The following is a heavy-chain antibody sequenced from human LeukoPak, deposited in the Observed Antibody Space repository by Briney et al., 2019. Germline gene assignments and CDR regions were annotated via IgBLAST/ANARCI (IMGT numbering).Heavy chain of an antibody. Sequence: ASVKVSCKASGYIFTDNYMHWVRQAPGQGLEWMGWIDPNNGGTKYAQKFQGRVTMTRDTSISTAFMELSRLRSDDTATYYCAREPWYSSSGWFDPWGQGTLVTVSS. J-gene: IGHJ5*02. CDR1: GYIFTDNY. V-gene: IGHV1-2*02. CDR2: IDPNNGGT. D-gene: IGHD6-6*01. CDR3: AREPWYSSSGWFDP.